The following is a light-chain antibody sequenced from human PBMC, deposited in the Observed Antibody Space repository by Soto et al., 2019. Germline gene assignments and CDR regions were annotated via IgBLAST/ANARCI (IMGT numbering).Light chain of an antibody. CDR3: QQYDSSWT. CDR1: QSVPSNF. CDR2: GVS. V-gene: IGKV3-20*01. J-gene: IGKJ1*01. Sequence: EIVLTQSPGTLSLSPGERATLSCRASQSVPSNFLAWYQQKPGQAPILVIYGVSRRATGIPDRFSGSGSGTDFTLTISRLEPEDFAVYYCQQYDSSWTFVHGTKVEIK.